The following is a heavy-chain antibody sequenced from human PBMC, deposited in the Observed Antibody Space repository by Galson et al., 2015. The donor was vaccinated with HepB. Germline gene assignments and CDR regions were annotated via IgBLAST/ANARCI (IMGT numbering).Heavy chain of an antibody. V-gene: IGHV1-3*01. CDR1: GYTFTSYA. J-gene: IGHJ4*02. CDR3: ARRHYDILTGCSLDY. CDR2: INAGNGNT. Sequence: SVKVSCKASGYTFTSYAMHWVRQAPGQRLEWMGWINAGNGNTKYSQKFQGRVTITRDTSASTAYMELSSLRSEDTAVYYCARRHYDILTGCSLDYWGQGTLVTVSS. D-gene: IGHD3-9*01.